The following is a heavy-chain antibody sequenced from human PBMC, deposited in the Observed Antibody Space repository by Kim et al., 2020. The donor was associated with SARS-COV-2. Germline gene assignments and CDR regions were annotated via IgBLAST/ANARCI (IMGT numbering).Heavy chain of an antibody. D-gene: IGHD3-10*01. Sequence: GGSLRLSCAASGFTFNNFGMHWVRQAPGKGLEWVAVISYEGSKKHYADSVNGRFTISRDSFKNTMSLQMSGLTAEDTAVYYCAKANVFLWFGTFPDDSFDLWGQGTMVSVPS. V-gene: IGHV3-30*18. CDR2: ISYEGSKK. J-gene: IGHJ3*01. CDR3: AKANVFLWFGTFPDDSFDL. CDR1: GFTFNNFG.